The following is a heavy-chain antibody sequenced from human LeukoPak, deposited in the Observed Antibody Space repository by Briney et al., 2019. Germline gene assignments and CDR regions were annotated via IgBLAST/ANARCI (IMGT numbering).Heavy chain of an antibody. J-gene: IGHJ4*02. D-gene: IGHD3-9*01. CDR2: IKQDGSEK. CDR1: GFTFSSYW. V-gene: IGHV3-7*01. CDR3: ARDRDYDILTGFDY. Sequence: GRSLRLSCAASGFTFSSYWMSWVRQAPGKGLEWVANIKQDGSEKYYVDSVKGRFTISRDKAKNSLYLQMNSLRAEDTAVYYCARDRDYDILTGFDYWGQGTLVTVSS.